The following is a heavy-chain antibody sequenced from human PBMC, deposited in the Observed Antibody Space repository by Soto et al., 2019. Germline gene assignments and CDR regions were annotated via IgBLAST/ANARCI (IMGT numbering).Heavy chain of an antibody. Sequence: VQLVESGGGVVQPGRSLRLSCAASGFTFSSYAMHWVRQAPGKGLEWVAVIWYDGSNKYYADSVKGRFTISRDNSKNTLYLQMNSLRAEDTAVYYCVRDGIALAGAFSLPAAPFDYWGQGTLVTVSS. V-gene: IGHV3-33*01. CDR2: IWYDGSNK. CDR3: VRDGIALAGAFSLPAAPFDY. CDR1: GFTFSSYA. J-gene: IGHJ4*02. D-gene: IGHD6-19*01.